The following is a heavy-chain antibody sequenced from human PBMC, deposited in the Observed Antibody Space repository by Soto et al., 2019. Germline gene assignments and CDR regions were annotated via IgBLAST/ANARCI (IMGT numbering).Heavy chain of an antibody. CDR1: GYDFTDHY. CDR3: AREPRGVVIIVITSAQIDY. CDR2: ISPDGGST. J-gene: IGHJ4*02. D-gene: IGHD3-22*01. Sequence: VASVMVSCKASGYDFTDHYIHWVRQAPGQGLEWMVIISPDGGSTRYSQKFQARITITRDTSTSKVYMELSSRRSEDTAVYYCAREPRGVVIIVITSAQIDYWGQGTVVSV. V-gene: IGHV1-46*01.